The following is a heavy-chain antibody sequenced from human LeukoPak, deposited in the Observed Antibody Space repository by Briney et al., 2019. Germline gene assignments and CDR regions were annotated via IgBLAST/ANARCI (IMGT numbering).Heavy chain of an antibody. CDR1: GGSISSGDYY. J-gene: IGHJ4*02. Sequence: SETLSLTCTVSGGSISSGDYYWSWTRQPPGKGLEWIGYIYYSESTYYNPSLKSRVTISVDTYKNQFSLKLSSVTAADTAVYYCARAGLGIYFDYWGQGTLVTVSS. V-gene: IGHV4-30-4*01. D-gene: IGHD6-13*01. CDR3: ARAGLGIYFDY. CDR2: IYYSEST.